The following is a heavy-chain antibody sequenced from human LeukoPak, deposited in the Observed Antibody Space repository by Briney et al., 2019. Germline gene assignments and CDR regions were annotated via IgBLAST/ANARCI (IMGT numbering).Heavy chain of an antibody. CDR2: IWYDGSNK. D-gene: IGHD3-10*01. CDR3: AKVDGSGSYYDYYMDV. CDR1: GFTFSSYG. Sequence: GGSLRLSCAASGFTFSSYGMHWVRQAPAKGREWVAVIWYDGSNKYYADSVKGRFTLSRDNSKNTLYLQMNSLRAEDTAVYYCAKVDGSGSYYDYYMDVWGKGTTVTVSS. V-gene: IGHV3-33*06. J-gene: IGHJ6*03.